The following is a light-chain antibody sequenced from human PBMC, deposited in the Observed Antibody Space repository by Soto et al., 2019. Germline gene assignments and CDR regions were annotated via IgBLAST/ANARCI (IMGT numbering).Light chain of an antibody. CDR2: DAS. V-gene: IGKV1-39*01. CDR3: QQSYSTPPRT. J-gene: IGKJ1*01. Sequence: DIQMTQSPSSLSASVGDRITITCRASHTIVTSLHWYQQKPGKAPNLLIYDASTLQSGVPSRFSGSGSGTDFTLTISSLQPEDFATYYCQQSYSTPPRTFGQGTKVETK. CDR1: HTIVTS.